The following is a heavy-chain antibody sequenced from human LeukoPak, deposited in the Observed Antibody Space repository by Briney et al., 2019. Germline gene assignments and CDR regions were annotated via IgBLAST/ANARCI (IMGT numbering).Heavy chain of an antibody. J-gene: IGHJ4*02. V-gene: IGHV4-61*01. D-gene: IGHD5-18*01. Sequence: SETLSLTCTVSGGSVSNSLYYWSWIRQPPGKGLEWIGFIYYNGDTNYNPSLKSRVIISIDTSSNQFSLRLNSMTAADTAVYYCARVLRAASWRSYDYWGQGSLVTVSS. CDR3: ARVLRAASWRSYDY. CDR1: GGSVSNSLYY. CDR2: IYYNGDT.